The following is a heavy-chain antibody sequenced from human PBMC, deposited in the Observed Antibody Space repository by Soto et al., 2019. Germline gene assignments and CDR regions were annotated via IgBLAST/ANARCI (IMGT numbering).Heavy chain of an antibody. CDR1: GASISSYY. Sequence: PSETLSLTCSVSGASISSYYYTWIRQTPGKGLEWIGYIYLGGSINYNPSLKSRVTISVDTSKNQFSLKLSSVTAADTAVFYCAREGGAAAAGYGMDVWGQGTTVTVSS. D-gene: IGHD6-13*01. CDR2: IYLGGSI. J-gene: IGHJ6*02. V-gene: IGHV4-59*01. CDR3: AREGGAAAAGYGMDV.